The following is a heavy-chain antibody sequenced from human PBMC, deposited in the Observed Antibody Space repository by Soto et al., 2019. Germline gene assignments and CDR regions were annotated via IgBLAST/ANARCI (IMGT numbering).Heavy chain of an antibody. J-gene: IGHJ4*02. Sequence: GGSLRLSCAASGFTFSSYSMNWVRQAPGKGLEWVSYISSSSSTIYYADSVKGRFTISRDNAKNSLYLQMNSLRAEDTAVYYCARTYYDILTGYRQYLFDYWGQGTLVTVSS. V-gene: IGHV3-48*01. D-gene: IGHD3-9*01. CDR1: GFTFSSYS. CDR3: ARTYYDILTGYRQYLFDY. CDR2: ISSSSSTI.